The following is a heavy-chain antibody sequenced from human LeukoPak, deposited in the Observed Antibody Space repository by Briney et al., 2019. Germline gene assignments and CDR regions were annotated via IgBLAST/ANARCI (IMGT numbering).Heavy chain of an antibody. J-gene: IGHJ4*02. CDR2: ISSSSSYI. CDR1: GFTFSSYS. D-gene: IGHD6-19*01. V-gene: IGHV3-21*01. CDR3: AREEAVAGEFDY. Sequence: NPGGSLRLSCAASGFTFSSYSMNWVRQAPGKGLEWVSSISSSSSYIYYADSVKGRFTISRDNAKNSLYLQMNSLRAEDTAVYYCAREEAVAGEFDYWGQGTLVTVSS.